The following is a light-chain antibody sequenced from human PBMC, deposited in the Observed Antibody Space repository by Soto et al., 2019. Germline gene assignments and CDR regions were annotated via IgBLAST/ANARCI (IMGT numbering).Light chain of an antibody. CDR2: GAS. Sequence: EIVITQSPATLSVAPGEGATLSGRASRSVSSKVAWYQQKPGQAPRLLIYGASTRATGIPARFSGSGSGTDFTLTISRLEPEDFAVYYCQQYGSSPPVTFGQGTKVDIK. CDR1: RSVSSK. CDR3: QQYGSSPPVT. J-gene: IGKJ1*01. V-gene: IGKV3-15*01.